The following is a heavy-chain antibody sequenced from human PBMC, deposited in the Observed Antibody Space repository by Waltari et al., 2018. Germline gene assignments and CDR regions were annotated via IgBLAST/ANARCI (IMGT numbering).Heavy chain of an antibody. D-gene: IGHD3-9*01. CDR1: GGSVSSYL. J-gene: IGHJ5*02. CDR3: ARVKLATYYDILTGLSGKGGWFDP. CDR2: IYYGGST. V-gene: IGHV4-59*02. Sequence: QVQLQESGPGLVKPSETLSITCTVPGGSVSSYLGIWFRQPPGKGLGLFGYIYYGGSTNHSPHLKSRVTISVDTSKNQFSLRLGSVTAADTAVYYCARVKLATYYDILTGLSGKGGWFDPWGQGTLVTVSS.